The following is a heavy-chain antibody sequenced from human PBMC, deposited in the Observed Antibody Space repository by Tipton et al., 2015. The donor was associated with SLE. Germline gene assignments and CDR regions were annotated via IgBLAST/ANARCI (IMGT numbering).Heavy chain of an antibody. V-gene: IGHV4-4*07. CDR3: AREKATDGGIDY. CDR2: IYSSGDR. CDR1: GGSISFDY. J-gene: IGHJ4*02. Sequence: TLSLTCTVSGGSISFDYWSWIRQSAGRGLEWIGRIYSSGDRDYNPSLRSRVTISIDTSNNQFFLKVSSVTAADTAVYYCAREKATDGGIDYWGQGTLVTVSS. D-gene: IGHD3-16*01.